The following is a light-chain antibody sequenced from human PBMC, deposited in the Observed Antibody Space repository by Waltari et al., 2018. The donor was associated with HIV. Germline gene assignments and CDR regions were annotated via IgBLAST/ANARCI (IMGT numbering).Light chain of an antibody. CDR1: PSNIGLQP. CDR2: GNY. Sequence: QPVVTQQPSVSGTPGQTVPISCSGSPSNIGLQPVTRYQHLPGTAPKRLIYGNYQRPSGVPDRFSASKSGTSASLAISGLQSEDEADYYCASWDASLNGWVFGGGTKLTVL. V-gene: IGLV1-44*01. J-gene: IGLJ3*02. CDR3: ASWDASLNGWV.